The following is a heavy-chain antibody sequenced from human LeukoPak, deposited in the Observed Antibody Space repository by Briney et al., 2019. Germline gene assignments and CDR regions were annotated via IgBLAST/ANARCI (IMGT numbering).Heavy chain of an antibody. D-gene: IGHD3-10*01. V-gene: IGHV4-59*08. Sequence: PSETLTLTCTVSGGSISSYYWGWIRQPPGKGLEWIGYIYYSGSTNYNPSLKSRVTISVDTSKNQFSLKLSSVTAADTAVYYCARLPREDGSGHRPYWGQGTLVTVSS. J-gene: IGHJ4*02. CDR2: IYYSGST. CDR3: ARLPREDGSGHRPY. CDR1: GGSISSYY.